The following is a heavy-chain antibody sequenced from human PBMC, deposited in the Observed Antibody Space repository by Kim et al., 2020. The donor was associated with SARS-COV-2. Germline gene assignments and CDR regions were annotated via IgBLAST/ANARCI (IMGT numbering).Heavy chain of an antibody. CDR3: ARTLLPAAKGAFDI. Sequence: SETLSLTCTVSGGSISSHYWSWIRQPAGKGLEWIGRIHISGTTNYNPSLKSRVTMSVDTSKNQFSLNLNSVTAADTAVYYWARTLLPAAKGAFDIWGQGTVVTGS. CDR1: GGSISSHY. CDR2: IHISGTT. J-gene: IGHJ3*02. V-gene: IGHV4-4*07. D-gene: IGHD2-2*01.